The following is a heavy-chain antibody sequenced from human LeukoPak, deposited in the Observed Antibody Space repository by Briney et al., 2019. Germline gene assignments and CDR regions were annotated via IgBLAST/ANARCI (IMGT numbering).Heavy chain of an antibody. CDR1: GGTFSSYA. J-gene: IGHJ4*02. CDR3: AREEDSSGWSPIDY. Sequence: SVKVSCKASGGTFSSYAISWVRQAPGQGLEWMGRINPNFGTGNYAQKLQGRVTITTDESTSTACMELSSLRSEDTAVYYCAREEDSSGWSPIDYWGQGTLVTVSS. CDR2: INPNFGTG. V-gene: IGHV1-69*05. D-gene: IGHD6-19*01.